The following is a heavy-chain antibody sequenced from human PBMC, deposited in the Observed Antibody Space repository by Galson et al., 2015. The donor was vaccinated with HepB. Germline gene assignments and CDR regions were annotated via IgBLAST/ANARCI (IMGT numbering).Heavy chain of an antibody. CDR2: ISWNSGSI. V-gene: IGHV3-9*01. D-gene: IGHD3-16*01. CDR1: GFTFDDYA. Sequence: SLRLSCAASGFTFDDYAMHWVRQAPGKGLEWVSGISWNSGSIGYADSVKGRFIISRDNAKNSLYLQMSSLRAEDTALYYCVKSLGYDYIWGSDLDSWGQGTLVTVSS. CDR3: VKSLGYDYIWGSDLDS. J-gene: IGHJ4*02.